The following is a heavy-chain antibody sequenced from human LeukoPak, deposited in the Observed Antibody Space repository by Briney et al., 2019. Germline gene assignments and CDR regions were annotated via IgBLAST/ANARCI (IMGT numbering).Heavy chain of an antibody. D-gene: IGHD3-3*01. Sequence: GGSLRLSCAASGFTFSSYGMHWVRQTPGKGLECVAFIRYDGGNQYYTDSVKGRFTISRDNSKNTLFLQMNSLRAEDTAVYFCAKLGGEVRFLEYLRTNYYYYYYMDVWGKGTTVTVSS. V-gene: IGHV3-30*02. CDR2: IRYDGGNQ. CDR1: GFTFSSYG. J-gene: IGHJ6*03. CDR3: AKLGGEVRFLEYLRTNYYYYYYMDV.